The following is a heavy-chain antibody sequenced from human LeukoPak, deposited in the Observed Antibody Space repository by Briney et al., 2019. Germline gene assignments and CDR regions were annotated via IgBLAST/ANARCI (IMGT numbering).Heavy chain of an antibody. CDR2: ISWNSGSI. D-gene: IGHD3-10*01. CDR1: GFTFDDYA. V-gene: IGHV3-9*01. J-gene: IGHJ5*02. Sequence: PGGSLRLSCAASGFTFDDYAMHWVRQAPGKGLEWVSGISWNSGSIGYADSVKGRFTISRDNAKNSLYLQMNSLRAEDTALYYCAKDIRLYGSGSYEVPWFDPWGQGTLVTVSS. CDR3: AKDIRLYGSGSYEVPWFDP.